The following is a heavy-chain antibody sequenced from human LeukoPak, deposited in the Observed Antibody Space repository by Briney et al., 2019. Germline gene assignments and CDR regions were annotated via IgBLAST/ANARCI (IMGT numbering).Heavy chain of an antibody. CDR2: INHSGST. Sequence: PSETLSLTCAVYGGSFSGYYWSWIRQPPGKGLEWIGEINHSGSTNYNPSLKSRVTISVDTSKNQFSLKLSSVTAADTAVYYCARAKRLGGDYVWGSYRYRQTFDYWGQGTLVTVSS. J-gene: IGHJ4*02. D-gene: IGHD3-16*02. CDR3: ARAKRLGGDYVWGSYRYRQTFDY. V-gene: IGHV4-34*01. CDR1: GGSFSGYY.